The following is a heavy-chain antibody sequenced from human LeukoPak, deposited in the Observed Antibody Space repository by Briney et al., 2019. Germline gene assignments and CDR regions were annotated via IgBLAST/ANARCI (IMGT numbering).Heavy chain of an antibody. J-gene: IGHJ6*03. V-gene: IGHV3-13*01. Sequence: PGGSLRLSCAASGFTFSSFDMHWVRQPTGQGLEWVSTIGTASDTYCPDSVEGRFTLSRDNAKNSLYLQMNSLTAGDTAVYYCARGPPRGKYYYMDVWGKGTTVTVSS. CDR1: GFTFSSFD. D-gene: IGHD1-1*01. CDR3: ARGPPRGKYYYMDV. CDR2: IGTASDT.